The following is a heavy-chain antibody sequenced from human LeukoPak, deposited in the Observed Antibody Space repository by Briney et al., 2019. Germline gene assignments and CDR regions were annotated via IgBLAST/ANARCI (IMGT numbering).Heavy chain of an antibody. D-gene: IGHD2-15*01. CDR3: ARKKGGYCSGGSCYWAYFDY. CDR2: INHSGST. J-gene: IGHJ4*02. Sequence: SETLSLTCAVYGGSFSGYYWSWIRQPPGKGLEWIGEINHSGSTNYNPSLKSRVTISVDTSKNQFSLKLSSVTAADTAVYYCARKKGGYCSGGSCYWAYFDYWGQGTLVTVSS. CDR1: GGSFSGYY. V-gene: IGHV4-34*01.